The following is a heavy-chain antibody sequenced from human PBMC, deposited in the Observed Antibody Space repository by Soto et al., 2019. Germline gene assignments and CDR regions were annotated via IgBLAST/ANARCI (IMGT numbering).Heavy chain of an antibody. CDR1: GFSFGSSG. J-gene: IGHJ6*02. CDR3: AKDRGFVGDGGMDV. Sequence: PGGSLRLSCVTSGFSFGSSGMHCVRQAPGKRLEWVALISYGASETYYVDSVKGRFTISRDNSKNTLYLQMNSLRLEDTAVYYCAKDRGFVGDGGMDVWGQGTTVTVSS. CDR2: ISYGASET. V-gene: IGHV3-30*18. D-gene: IGHD3-10*01.